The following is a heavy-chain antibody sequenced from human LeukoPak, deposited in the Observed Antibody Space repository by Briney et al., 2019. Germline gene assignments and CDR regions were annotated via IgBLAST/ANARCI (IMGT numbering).Heavy chain of an antibody. Sequence: GGSLRLSCAASGFTFTRHAMTWVRQAPGKGLDYVSTITGSGSSTYYANSVKGQFTVSRDNSKNTVYLQMNSLRVDDTAIYYCAKDGQTGEWELEHWGQGTLVTVSS. V-gene: IGHV3-23*01. CDR3: AKDGQTGEWELEH. D-gene: IGHD7-27*01. CDR1: GFTFTRHA. J-gene: IGHJ1*01. CDR2: ITGSGSST.